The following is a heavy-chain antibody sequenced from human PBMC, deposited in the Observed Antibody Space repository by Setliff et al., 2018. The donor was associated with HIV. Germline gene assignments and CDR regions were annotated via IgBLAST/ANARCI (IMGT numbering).Heavy chain of an antibody. D-gene: IGHD3-10*01. CDR3: AGHFYYSGSGIWAGLDS. Sequence: SETLSLTCTVSDDPINSFYWSWIRQPPGKGLEWIGYIYTSGNTNYNPSLKSRVTMSVDTSKKQFSLKLTSVTAADTAVYYCAGHFYYSGSGIWAGLDSWGQGTLVTVSS. J-gene: IGHJ4*02. CDR1: DDPINSFY. V-gene: IGHV4-4*09. CDR2: IYTSGNT.